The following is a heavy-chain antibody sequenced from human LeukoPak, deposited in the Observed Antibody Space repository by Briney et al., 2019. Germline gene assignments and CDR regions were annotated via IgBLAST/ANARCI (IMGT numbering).Heavy chain of an antibody. CDR3: AREREVWLGYCSSTSCYRGAFDI. CDR1: GGSITSYY. V-gene: IGHV4-59*12. CDR2: IYYSGST. D-gene: IGHD2-2*02. J-gene: IGHJ3*02. Sequence: SETLSLTCTVSGGSITSYYWSWIRQPPGKGLEWIGSIYYSGSTNYNPSLKSRVTISVDTSKNQFSLKLSSVTAADTAVYYCAREREVWLGYCSSTSCYRGAFDIWGQGTMVTVSS.